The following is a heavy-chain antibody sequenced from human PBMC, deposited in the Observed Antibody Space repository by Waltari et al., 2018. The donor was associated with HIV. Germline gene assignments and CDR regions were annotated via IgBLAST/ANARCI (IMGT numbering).Heavy chain of an antibody. CDR3: AKNENYCSSTNCYAADF. Sequence: LEWVSSISDSGGYTYYADSVKGRFTISRDSSKNTVYLQMKSLRAEDTAIYYCAKNENYCSSTNCYAADFWGQGTLVTVSS. J-gene: IGHJ4*02. D-gene: IGHD2-2*01. V-gene: IGHV3-23*01. CDR2: ISDSGGYT.